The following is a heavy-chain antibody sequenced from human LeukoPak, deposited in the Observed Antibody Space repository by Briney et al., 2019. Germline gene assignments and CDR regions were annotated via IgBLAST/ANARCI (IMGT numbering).Heavy chain of an antibody. D-gene: IGHD3-10*01. CDR1: GFTFSSYS. V-gene: IGHV3-21*01. CDR3: ARVTMVRGVDY. CDR2: IIRSSSYI. J-gene: IGHJ4*02. Sequence: GGSLRLSCAASGFTFSSYSIGSVRQARGKWLGWVLSIIRSSSYIYYADSVKGRFTISRDNAKNSLYLQMNSLRAEDTAVYYCARVTMVRGVDYWGQGTLVTVSS.